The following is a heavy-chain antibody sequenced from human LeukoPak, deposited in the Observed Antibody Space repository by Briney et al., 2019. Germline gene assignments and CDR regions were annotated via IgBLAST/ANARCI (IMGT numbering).Heavy chain of an antibody. Sequence: GGSLRLSCAASGFTFSGYAMHWVRQAPGKGLEWVAVISYDGSNKYYADSVKGRFTISRDNSKNTLYLQMNSLRAEDTAVYYCARDRHDILTGYYYGMDVWGQGTTVTVSS. V-gene: IGHV3-30-3*01. CDR2: ISYDGSNK. CDR1: GFTFSGYA. J-gene: IGHJ6*02. D-gene: IGHD3-9*01. CDR3: ARDRHDILTGYYYGMDV.